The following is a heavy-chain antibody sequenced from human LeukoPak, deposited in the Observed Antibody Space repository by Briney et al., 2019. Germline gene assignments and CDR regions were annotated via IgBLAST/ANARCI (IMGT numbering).Heavy chain of an antibody. CDR2: MYHSGST. V-gene: IGHV4-59*08. D-gene: IGHD1-26*01. J-gene: IGHJ5*02. CDR1: GDSISRYY. Sequence: SETLSLTCVVSGDSISRYYWSWLRQPPGRGLEWIGYMYHSGSTYYNPSLKSRVTISVDTSKNQFSLKLSSVAAADTAVYYCARHNRQWELLATFDPWGQGTLVTVSS. CDR3: ARHNRQWELLATFDP.